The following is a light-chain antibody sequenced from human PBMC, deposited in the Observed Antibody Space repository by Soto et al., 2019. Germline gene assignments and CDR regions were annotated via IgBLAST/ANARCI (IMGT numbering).Light chain of an antibody. Sequence: QSVLTQPPSVSGAPGQRVTISCTGSYGNIGAGYDVHWYQQLPGTAPKLLIYNNNNRPSGVPDRFSGSKSGTSASLAITGLQADDEADYYCHSYDSSLGGARVFGGGTKLPVL. CDR3: HSYDSSLGGARV. V-gene: IGLV1-40*01. CDR1: YGNIGAGYD. CDR2: NNN. J-gene: IGLJ3*02.